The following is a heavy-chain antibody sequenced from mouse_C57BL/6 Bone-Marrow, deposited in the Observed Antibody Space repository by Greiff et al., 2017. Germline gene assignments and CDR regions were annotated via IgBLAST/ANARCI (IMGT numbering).Heavy chain of an antibody. CDR2: IDPSDSYT. J-gene: IGHJ2*01. D-gene: IGHD1-1*01. CDR3: ARGGGDAVGDFDY. Sequence: VQLQQSGAELVRPGTSVKLSCKASGYTFTSYWMHWVKQRPGQGLEWIGVIDPSDSYTNYNQKFKGKATLTVDTSSSTAYMQLSSLTSEDSAVYYWARGGGDAVGDFDYWGQGTTLTVSS. CDR1: GYTFTSYW. V-gene: IGHV1-59*01.